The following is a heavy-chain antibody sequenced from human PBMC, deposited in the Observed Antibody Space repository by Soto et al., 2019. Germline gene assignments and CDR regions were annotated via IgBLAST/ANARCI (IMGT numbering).Heavy chain of an antibody. V-gene: IGHV3-23*01. Sequence: GGPLRLSCAASVVNLSSYAMSSVRQAPGKGLEWVSAISGSGGSTYYADSVKGRFTISRDNSKNTLYLQMNSLRAEDTAVYYCAKGHDYEKLGDAFDIWGQGTMVTVSS. CDR2: ISGSGGST. CDR3: AKGHDYEKLGDAFDI. CDR1: VVNLSSYA. J-gene: IGHJ3*02. D-gene: IGHD4-17*01.